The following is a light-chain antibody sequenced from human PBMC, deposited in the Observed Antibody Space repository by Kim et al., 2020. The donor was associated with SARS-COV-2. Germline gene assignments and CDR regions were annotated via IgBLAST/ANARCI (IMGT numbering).Light chain of an antibody. CDR2: SNN. CDR1: SSNIGRNT. J-gene: IGLJ2*01. Sequence: QSVVTQPPSASGTPGQRVTISCSGSSSNIGRNTVNWYQQLPGTAPKILIDSNNERPSGVPDRFSGSKSGTSASLAISGLQSEDEADYYCASWDDSLSGVVFGGGTQLTVL. CDR3: ASWDDSLSGVV. V-gene: IGLV1-44*01.